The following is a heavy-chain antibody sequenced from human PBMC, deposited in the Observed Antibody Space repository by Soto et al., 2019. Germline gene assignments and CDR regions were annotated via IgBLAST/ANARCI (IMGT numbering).Heavy chain of an antibody. D-gene: IGHD2-2*01. CDR2: ISYDGSNK. Sequence: GGSLRLSCAASGFTFSSYGMHWVRQAPGKGLEWVAVISYDGSNKYYADSVKGRFTISRDNSKNTLYLQMNSLRAEDTAVYYCAKVSQLLSGPFDYWGQGTLVTVSS. J-gene: IGHJ4*02. V-gene: IGHV3-30*18. CDR3: AKVSQLLSGPFDY. CDR1: GFTFSSYG.